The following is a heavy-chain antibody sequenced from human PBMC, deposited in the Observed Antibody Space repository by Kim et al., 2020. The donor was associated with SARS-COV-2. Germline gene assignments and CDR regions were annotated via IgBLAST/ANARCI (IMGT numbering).Heavy chain of an antibody. CDR1: GYTFTSYD. Sequence: ASVKVSCKASGYTFTSYDINWVRQATGQGLEWMGWMNPNSGNTGYAQKFQGRVTMTRNTSISTAYMELSSLRSEDTAVYYCARDLSRGDTYYYGSGSYYGGWGQGTLVTVSS. D-gene: IGHD3-10*01. CDR3: ARDLSRGDTYYYGSGSYYGG. J-gene: IGHJ4*02. CDR2: MNPNSGNT. V-gene: IGHV1-8*02.